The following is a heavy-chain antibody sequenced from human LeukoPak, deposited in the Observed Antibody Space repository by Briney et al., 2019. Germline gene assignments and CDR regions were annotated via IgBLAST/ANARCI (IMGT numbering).Heavy chain of an antibody. CDR2: IIPIFGTA. CDR1: GGTFSSYA. CDR3: ARVPPRIAGQELYYFDY. J-gene: IGHJ4*02. Sequence: ASVKVSCKASGGTFSSYAISWVRQAPGQGLEWMGGIIPIFGTANYAQKFQSRVTITADESTSTAYMELSSLRSEDTAVYYCARVPPRIAGQELYYFDYWGQGTLVTVSS. D-gene: IGHD6-13*01. V-gene: IGHV1-69*01.